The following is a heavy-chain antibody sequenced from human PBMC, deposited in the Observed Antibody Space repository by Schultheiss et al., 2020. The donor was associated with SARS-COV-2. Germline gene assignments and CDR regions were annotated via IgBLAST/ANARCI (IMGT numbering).Heavy chain of an antibody. Sequence: GGSLRLSCAASGFTFSRYGMHWVRQAPGKGLEWVAVISYDGSNKYYADSVKGRFTISRDNAKNSLYLQMNSLRAEDTAVYYCARFLGDSSVGGRHWGQGTLVTVSS. V-gene: IGHV3-30*03. CDR3: ARFLGDSSVGGRH. CDR1: GFTFSRYG. D-gene: IGHD3-22*01. CDR2: ISYDGSNK. J-gene: IGHJ4*02.